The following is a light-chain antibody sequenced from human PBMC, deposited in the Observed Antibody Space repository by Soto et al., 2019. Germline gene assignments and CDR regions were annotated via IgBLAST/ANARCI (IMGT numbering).Light chain of an antibody. CDR1: HSDIGNYNY. CDR2: DVG. CDR3: NSYREDHPRFYV. Sequence: QSALTQPASVSGSPGQSITISCTGTHSDIGNYNYVSWYQHLPGKATKLMIYDVGSRPSGVSSRFSGSKSGNTASLANSGLQAEDEADYYCNSYREDHPRFYVFGTGTKVTVL. J-gene: IGLJ1*01. V-gene: IGLV2-14*03.